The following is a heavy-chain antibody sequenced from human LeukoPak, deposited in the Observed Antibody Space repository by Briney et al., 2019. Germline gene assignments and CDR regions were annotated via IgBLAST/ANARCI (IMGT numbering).Heavy chain of an antibody. J-gene: IGHJ3*01. CDR1: GGTFSGYA. CDR3: VRPLTTSSSGWDDAFDV. Sequence: SVKVSCKTSGGTFSGYAISWVRQVPGQGLQWMGGVSPIFGTASYGPNFQGRVTIAADESATTTYMELSSLKSEDTAVYYCVRPLTTSSSGWDDAFDVWGQGTMVTVSS. D-gene: IGHD2/OR15-2a*01. V-gene: IGHV1-69*13. CDR2: VSPIFGTA.